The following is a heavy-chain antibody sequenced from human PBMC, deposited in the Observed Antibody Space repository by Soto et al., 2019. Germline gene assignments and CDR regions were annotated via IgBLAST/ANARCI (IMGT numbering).Heavy chain of an antibody. CDR1: GYTFTSYD. CDR3: ARRAETNGWNGFGADKYYFDF. J-gene: IGHJ4*02. CDR2: MNPNTGNS. V-gene: IGHV1-8*01. D-gene: IGHD1-1*01. Sequence: ASVKVSCKASGYTFTSYDIYWVRQATGQGLEWMGWMNPNTGNSGYAQKFQGRVTVTSDTSINTVHMELSSLRAEDTAVYYCARRAETNGWNGFGADKYYFDFWGQGTLVTVSS.